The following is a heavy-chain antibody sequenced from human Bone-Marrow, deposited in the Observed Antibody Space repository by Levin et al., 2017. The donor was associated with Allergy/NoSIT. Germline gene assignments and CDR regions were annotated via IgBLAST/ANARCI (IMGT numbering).Heavy chain of an antibody. Sequence: GESLKISCKASGYTFTGYYMHWVRQAPGQGLEWMGWINPNSGGTNYAQKFQGRVTMTRDTSISTAYMELSRLRSDDTAVYYCASTGGSSWGFYYYYDGMDVWGQGTTVTVSS. J-gene: IGHJ6*02. D-gene: IGHD6-13*01. V-gene: IGHV1-2*02. CDR2: INPNSGGT. CDR3: ASTGGSSWGFYYYYDGMDV. CDR1: GYTFTGYY.